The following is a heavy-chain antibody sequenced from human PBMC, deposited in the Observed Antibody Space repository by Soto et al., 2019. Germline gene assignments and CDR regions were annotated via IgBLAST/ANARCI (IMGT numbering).Heavy chain of an antibody. D-gene: IGHD3-10*01. V-gene: IGHV4-59*08. CDR2: IYYSGST. CDR1: GGSIRRYY. Sequence: SDPLSLTCTDPGGSIRRYYWRWIRQPPGKGLEWIGYIYYSGSTNYNPSLKSRVTISVDTSKNQFSLKLSSVTAADTAVYYCARVGGFGATTIDYWGQGTLVTVS. CDR3: ARVGGFGATTIDY. J-gene: IGHJ4*02.